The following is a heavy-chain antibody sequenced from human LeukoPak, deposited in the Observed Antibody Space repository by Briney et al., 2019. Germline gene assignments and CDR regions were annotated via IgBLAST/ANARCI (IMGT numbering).Heavy chain of an antibody. CDR2: INPNGGAT. CDR1: GYTFTHHY. CDR3: ARELLLH. J-gene: IGHJ4*02. D-gene: IGHD2-15*01. V-gene: IGHV1-46*01. Sequence: ASVKVSCKASGYTFTHHYIHWVQQAPGQGLEWMGIINPNGGATSYAQRFQGRVSMTRDTSTSTVYMELSSLRSEDTAVYYCARELLLHWGQGTLVTVSS.